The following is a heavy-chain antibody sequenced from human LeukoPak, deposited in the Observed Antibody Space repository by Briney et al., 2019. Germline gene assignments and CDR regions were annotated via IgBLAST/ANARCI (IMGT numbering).Heavy chain of an antibody. Sequence: PSETLSLTCTVSGGSISSYYWSWVRQPPGKGLEWIGYIYYSGSTNYKHSLKSRVTISIDTSKNQFSLKMNCVTAADTAVYYCGRHGKGSSNYYYMDVWGKGTTVTVSS. CDR1: GGSISSYY. CDR3: GRHGKGSSNYYYMDV. V-gene: IGHV4-59*08. CDR2: IYYSGST. D-gene: IGHD6-6*01. J-gene: IGHJ6*03.